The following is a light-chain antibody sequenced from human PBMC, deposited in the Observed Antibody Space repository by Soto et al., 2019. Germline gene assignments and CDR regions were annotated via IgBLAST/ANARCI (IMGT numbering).Light chain of an antibody. CDR3: QQYYSYPRT. CDR1: QSISSW. J-gene: IGKJ1*01. Sequence: DIQMTQSPSTLSASVGERVTITCRASQSISSWLAWYQQKPGKAPKLLIYDASSLESGVPSRFSGSGSGTEFTLTISSLQPDDFATYYCQQYYSYPRTFGQGTKVDIK. V-gene: IGKV1-5*01. CDR2: DAS.